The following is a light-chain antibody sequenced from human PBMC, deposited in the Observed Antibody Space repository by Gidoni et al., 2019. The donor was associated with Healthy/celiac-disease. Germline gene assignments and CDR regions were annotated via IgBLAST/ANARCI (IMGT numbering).Light chain of an antibody. J-gene: IGKJ2*01. V-gene: IGKV3-15*01. CDR2: GAS. CDR1: QSVSSN. Sequence: EIVMTQSPATLSVSPGERATLSCRASQSVSSNLAWYQQKPGQAPRLLIYGASTRATGIPARFSGSGSGTEFTLTISSLQSEDFAVYYCQQYNNWPQHTFGQXTKLEIK. CDR3: QQYNNWPQHT.